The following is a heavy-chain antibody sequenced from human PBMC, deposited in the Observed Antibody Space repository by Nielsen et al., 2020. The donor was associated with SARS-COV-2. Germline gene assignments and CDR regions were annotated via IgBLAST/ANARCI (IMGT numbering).Heavy chain of an antibody. Sequence: GESLKISCAASGFSFSSYAMTWVRQAPGKGLEWVSSIGTTGDKTFYADSVKGRFTISRDNARDSLYLQMNNLRAEDTAIYYCLQGGASWGQGTLVTVSS. V-gene: IGHV3-23*01. D-gene: IGHD1-1*01. CDR1: GFSFSSYA. CDR3: LQGGAS. CDR2: IGTTGDKT. J-gene: IGHJ5*02.